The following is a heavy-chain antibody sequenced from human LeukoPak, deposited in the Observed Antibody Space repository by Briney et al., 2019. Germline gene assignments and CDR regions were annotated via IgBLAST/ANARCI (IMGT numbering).Heavy chain of an antibody. CDR2: IYPGDSDT. D-gene: IGHD2-15*01. V-gene: IGHV5-51*01. CDR3: ARLRYCSGGSCWRDFDY. Sequence: GESLKISCKGSGYSFTSYWIGWVRQMPGKGLEWMGIIYPGDSDTRYSPSFQGQVTISADKSISTAYLQWSSLKASGTAMYYCARLRYCSGGSCWRDFDYWGQGTLVTVSS. CDR1: GYSFTSYW. J-gene: IGHJ4*02.